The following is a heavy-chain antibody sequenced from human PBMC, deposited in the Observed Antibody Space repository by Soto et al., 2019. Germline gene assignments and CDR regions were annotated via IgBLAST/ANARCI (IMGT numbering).Heavy chain of an antibody. V-gene: IGHV1-3*01. CDR1: GYTFTGYY. CDR2: INAGNGNT. Sequence: GASVKVSCKASGYTFTGYYMHWVRQAPGQRLEWMGWINAGNGNTKYSQKFQGRVTITRDTSASTAYMELSSLRSEDTAVYYCARCAETYDFWSGYYYYYYGMDVWGQGTTVTVSS. J-gene: IGHJ6*02. CDR3: ARCAETYDFWSGYYYYYYGMDV. D-gene: IGHD3-3*01.